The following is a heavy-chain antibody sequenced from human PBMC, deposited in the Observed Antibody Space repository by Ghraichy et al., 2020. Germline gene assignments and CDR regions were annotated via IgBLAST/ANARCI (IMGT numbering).Heavy chain of an antibody. D-gene: IGHD5-12*01. J-gene: IGHJ4*02. Sequence: SETLSLTCTVSGASLSGSTYYWDWIRQTPGKGLESLGAISSGGGVYYNPSLKSRLTLSIDTSKNQFSLSLRSVTAADTAVYYCARRGYTGSDEEYYFDYWGQGILVTVSS. CDR2: ISSGGGV. V-gene: IGHV4-39*01. CDR1: GASLSGSTYY. CDR3: ARRGYTGSDEEYYFDY.